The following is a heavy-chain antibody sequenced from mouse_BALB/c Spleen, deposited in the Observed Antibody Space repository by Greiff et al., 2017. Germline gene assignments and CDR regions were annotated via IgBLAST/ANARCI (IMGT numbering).Heavy chain of an antibody. CDR3: ATTVVAPGGDY. V-gene: IGHV1-7*01. J-gene: IGHJ4*01. CDR2: INPSTGYT. CDR1: GYTFTSYW. D-gene: IGHD1-1*01. Sequence: VQLQQSGAELAKPGASVKMSCKASGYTFTSYWMHWVKQRPGQGLEWIGYINPSTGYTEYNQKFKDKATLTADKSSSTAYMQLSSLTSEDSAVYYCATTVVAPGGDYWGQGTSVTVSS.